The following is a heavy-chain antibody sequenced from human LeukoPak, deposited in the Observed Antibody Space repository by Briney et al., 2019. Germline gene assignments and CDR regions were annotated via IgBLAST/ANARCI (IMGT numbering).Heavy chain of an antibody. CDR2: ISYDGSNK. CDR3: VKDKVGYSYGYRSYFDF. CDR1: GFTFSSYG. V-gene: IGHV3-30*18. J-gene: IGHJ4*02. Sequence: PGGSLRLSCAASGFTFSSYGMHWVRQAPGKGLEWVAVISYDGSNKYYADSVKGRFTISRDNSKNTLYLQMNSLRTEDTAVYYCVKDKVGYSYGYRSYFDFWGQGTLVTVSS. D-gene: IGHD5-18*01.